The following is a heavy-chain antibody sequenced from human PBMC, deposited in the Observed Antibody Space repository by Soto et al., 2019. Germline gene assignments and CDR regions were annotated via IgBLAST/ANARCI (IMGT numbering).Heavy chain of an antibody. D-gene: IGHD2-2*01. V-gene: IGHV4-59*01. CDR2: IYYSGST. J-gene: IGHJ4*02. Sequence: PSETLSLTCTVSGGYISSYYWTWIRQPPGKGLEWIGYIYYSGSTNHNPSLKSRVTMSIDTSKNQFSLKLSSVTAADTAVYYCARAFGSTMPSLFWGQGTLVTV. CDR3: ARAFGSTMPSLF. CDR1: GGYISSYY.